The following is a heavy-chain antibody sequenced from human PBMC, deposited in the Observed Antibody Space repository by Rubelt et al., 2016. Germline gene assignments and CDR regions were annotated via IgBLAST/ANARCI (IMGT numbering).Heavy chain of an antibody. V-gene: IGHV4-61*05. D-gene: IGHD3-3*01. CDR2: IYYSGST. CDR1: GGSISSSSYY. CDR3: AGGITIFGVASGYFDY. Sequence: QLQLQESGPGLVKPSETLSLTCTVSGGSISSSSYYWGWIRQPPGKGLEWIGYIYYSGSTNYNPSLKSRVTISVDTSKNQVSLKLSSVTAADTAVYYCAGGITIFGVASGYFDYWGQGTLVTVSS. J-gene: IGHJ4*02.